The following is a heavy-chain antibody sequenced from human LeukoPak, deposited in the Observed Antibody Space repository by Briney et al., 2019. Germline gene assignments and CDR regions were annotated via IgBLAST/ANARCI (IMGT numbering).Heavy chain of an antibody. CDR3: ARDLFLGGSRYLDAFDI. Sequence: PSETLSLTCTVSGGSISSSSYYWGWIRQPPGKGLEWIGSIYYSGSTYYNPSLKSRVTISVDTSKNQFSLKLSSVTAADTAVYYCARDLFLGGSRYLDAFDIWGQGTMVTVSS. D-gene: IGHD1-26*01. CDR2: IYYSGST. J-gene: IGHJ3*02. V-gene: IGHV4-39*07. CDR1: GGSISSSSYY.